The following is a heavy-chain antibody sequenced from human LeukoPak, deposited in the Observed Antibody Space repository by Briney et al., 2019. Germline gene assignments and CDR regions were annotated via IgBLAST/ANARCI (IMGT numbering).Heavy chain of an antibody. CDR1: GYTFTGYY. J-gene: IGHJ6*02. D-gene: IGHD3/OR15-3a*01. V-gene: IGHV1-2*06. CDR3: AREEKVYDFWSGYQPSYYYYYGMDV. CDR2: INPNSGGT. Sequence: ASVKVSCKASGYTFTGYYMHWVRQAPGQGLEWMGRINPNSGGTNYAQKFQGRVTITADESTSTAYMELSSLRSEDTAVYYCAREEKVYDFWSGYQPSYYYYYGMDVWGQGTTVTVSS.